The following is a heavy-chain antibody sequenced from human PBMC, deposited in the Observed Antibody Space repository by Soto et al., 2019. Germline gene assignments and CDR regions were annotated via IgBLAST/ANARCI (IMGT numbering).Heavy chain of an antibody. V-gene: IGHV5-51*01. J-gene: IGHJ4*02. CDR2: IYPGDSDS. CDR1: GYNFNHYY. Sequence: PGESLKISCQASGYNFNHYYIAWMRQIPGRGLEWVGLIYPGDSDSRYSPSFQGQVTMSVDRSTDTAYLQWSSLKASDSGIYYCGKQRKIKIAVGQMSFHYWGQGTLVTVSS. D-gene: IGHD6-19*01. CDR3: GKQRKIKIAVGQMSFHY.